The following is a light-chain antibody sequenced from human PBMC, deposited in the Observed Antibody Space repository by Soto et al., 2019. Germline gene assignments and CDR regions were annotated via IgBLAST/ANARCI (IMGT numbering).Light chain of an antibody. V-gene: IGLV2-14*01. CDR1: SSDVGAYNY. CDR3: SSFTTSRAYV. J-gene: IGLJ1*01. Sequence: QSVLTQPASVSGSPGQSLTISCTGTSSDVGAYNYVSWYQQQSGKAPKLIIHEVTNRPSGVSNRFSGSKSGNTASLTISGLQAEDEADYYCSSFTTSRAYVFGIGTKVTVL. CDR2: EVT.